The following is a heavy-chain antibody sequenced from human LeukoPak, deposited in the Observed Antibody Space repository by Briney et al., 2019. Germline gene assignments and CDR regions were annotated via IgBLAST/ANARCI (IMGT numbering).Heavy chain of an antibody. CDR1: GFTFNNYA. J-gene: IGHJ4*01. D-gene: IGHD3-16*01. Sequence: GASLRLSCAASGFTFNNYAMSWVRQAPGKRLEWVSAISTSGGSTYYADSVKGRFTISRDNSKNTVYLQMNSLRAEDTAVYYCAKSGRIVFGGVHADYWGQGTLVTVSS. CDR3: AKSGRIVFGGVHADY. CDR2: ISTSGGST. V-gene: IGHV3-23*01.